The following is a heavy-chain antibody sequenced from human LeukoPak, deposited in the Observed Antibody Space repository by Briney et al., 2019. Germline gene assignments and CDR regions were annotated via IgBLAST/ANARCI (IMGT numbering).Heavy chain of an antibody. V-gene: IGHV3-7*01. CDR2: IKQDGSEK. Sequence: PGGSLRLSCTASGFTFSSYWMSWVRQAPGKGLEWVANIKQDGSEKYYVDSVKGRFTISRDNAKNSLYLQMNSLRAEDTAVYYCARVLAVALIDYWGQGTLVTVSS. J-gene: IGHJ4*02. CDR1: GFTFSSYW. D-gene: IGHD6-19*01. CDR3: ARVLAVALIDY.